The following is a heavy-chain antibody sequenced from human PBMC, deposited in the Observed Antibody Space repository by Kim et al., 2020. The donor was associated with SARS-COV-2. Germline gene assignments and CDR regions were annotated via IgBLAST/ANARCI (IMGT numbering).Heavy chain of an antibody. J-gene: IGHJ4*02. V-gene: IGHV3-30*18. CDR1: GFTFSSYG. Sequence: GGSLRLSCAASGFTFSSYGMHWVRQAPGKGLEWVAVISYDGSNKYYADSVKGRLTISRDNSKTTLYLQMNSLRAEDTAVYFCAKDFSDYYYASGTYQDYWGQGTLLTVSS. CDR3: AKDFSDYYYASGTYQDY. D-gene: IGHD3-10*01. CDR2: ISYDGSNK.